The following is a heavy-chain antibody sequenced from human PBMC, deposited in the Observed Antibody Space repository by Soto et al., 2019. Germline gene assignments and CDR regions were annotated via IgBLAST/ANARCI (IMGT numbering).Heavy chain of an antibody. D-gene: IGHD2-2*01. CDR3: VRTSGY. Sequence: EVQLVASGGGLIQPGGSLRLSCAASGFAVNSDYMSWVRQAPGKGLEWVSVIFGGGTTYYSDSVKGRFTISRDNSKNTVVLQMNCLRAEDTAVYYCVRTSGYWGQGTRVIVSS. V-gene: IGHV3-53*01. J-gene: IGHJ4*02. CDR2: IFGGGTT. CDR1: GFAVNSDY.